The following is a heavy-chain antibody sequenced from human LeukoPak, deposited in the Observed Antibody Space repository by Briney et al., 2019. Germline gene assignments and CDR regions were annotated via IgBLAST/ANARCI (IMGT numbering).Heavy chain of an antibody. D-gene: IGHD3-3*01. V-gene: IGHV4-4*09. CDR2: IYTSGST. J-gene: IGHJ5*02. CDR1: GGSISSYY. CDR3: ARLDDFDWFDP. Sequence: PSETLSLTCTVSGGSISSYYWSWIRQPPGKGLEWIGYIYTSGSTNYNPSLKSRVTISVDTSKNQFSLKLSSVTAADTAVYYCARLDDFDWFDPWGQGTLVTVSS.